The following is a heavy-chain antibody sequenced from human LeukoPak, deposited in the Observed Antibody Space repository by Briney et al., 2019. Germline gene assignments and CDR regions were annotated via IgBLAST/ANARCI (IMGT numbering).Heavy chain of an antibody. CDR3: AREIAGARKHRYSSGWYVY. CDR1: GYTFTSYA. J-gene: IGHJ4*02. D-gene: IGHD6-19*01. V-gene: IGHV7-4-1*02. CDR2: INTNTGNP. Sequence: ASVKVSRKASGYTFTSYALNWVRQAPGQGLEWMGLINTNTGNPTYAQGFTGRFVFSLDTSVSTAYLQISSLKAEDTAVYYCAREIAGARKHRYSSGWYVYWGQGTLVTVSS.